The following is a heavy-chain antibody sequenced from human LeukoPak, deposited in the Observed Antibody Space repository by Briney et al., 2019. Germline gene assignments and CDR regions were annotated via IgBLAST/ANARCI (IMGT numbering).Heavy chain of an antibody. CDR1: GASISIYY. Sequence: SETLSLTCTVSGASISIYYWSWIRQPPGKGLEWIGYIYTSETTNYNPSLRRRVTISIDTPKNQLSLRLSSVTSADAAVYYRARDRSPSSLSYFDIWGQGTLVIVSS. D-gene: IGHD6-19*01. CDR2: IYTSETT. J-gene: IGHJ4*02. CDR3: ARDRSPSSLSYFDI. V-gene: IGHV4-4*09.